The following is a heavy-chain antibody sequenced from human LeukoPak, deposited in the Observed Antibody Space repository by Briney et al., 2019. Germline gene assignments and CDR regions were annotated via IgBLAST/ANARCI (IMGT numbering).Heavy chain of an antibody. Sequence: SETLSLTCTVSGGSINDASWNWIRKPPGQGLEWIGYIYHSGGTNYNPSLKSRVTISLGTSKNQFSLKLSSATAADTAVYYCARVGTYYRSLDSWGQGTLVTVSS. D-gene: IGHD3-10*01. CDR1: GGSINDAS. CDR2: IYHSGGT. CDR3: ARVGTYYRSLDS. V-gene: IGHV4-59*01. J-gene: IGHJ4*02.